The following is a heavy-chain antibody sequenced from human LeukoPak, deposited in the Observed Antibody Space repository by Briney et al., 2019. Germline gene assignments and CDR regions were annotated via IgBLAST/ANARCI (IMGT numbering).Heavy chain of an antibody. D-gene: IGHD4-17*01. CDR3: AKDPTNDYGDYRDSFG. CDR2: ITGSGDTT. J-gene: IGHJ4*02. CDR1: GFTFTSYA. Sequence: GGSLRLSCAASGFTFTSYAMSWVRQAPGKGLEWVSAITGSGDTTYYAASVKGRFTISRDNSKNTLYLQMSSLRAEDTAIYYCAKDPTNDYGDYRDSFGWGQGTLVTVSS. V-gene: IGHV3-23*01.